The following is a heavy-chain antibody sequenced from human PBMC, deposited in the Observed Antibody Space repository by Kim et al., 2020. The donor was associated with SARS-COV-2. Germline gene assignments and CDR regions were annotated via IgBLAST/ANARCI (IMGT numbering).Heavy chain of an antibody. J-gene: IGHJ4*02. Sequence: STNYNPSLKSRVTISVDKSKNQFSLKLSSVTAADTAVYYCASRSFGEGVGWGQGTLVTVSS. CDR3: ASRSFGEGVG. V-gene: IGHV4-4*02. D-gene: IGHD3-16*01. CDR2: ST.